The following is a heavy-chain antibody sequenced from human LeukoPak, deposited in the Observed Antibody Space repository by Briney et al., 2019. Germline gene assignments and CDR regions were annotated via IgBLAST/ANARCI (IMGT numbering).Heavy chain of an antibody. CDR1: GFTVSTNY. CDR2: NSGGRT. V-gene: IGHV3-66*01. CDR3: AKTTTGYSSGRFPGWPVDY. J-gene: IGHJ4*02. D-gene: IGHD6-19*01. Sequence: GGSLRLSCAASGFTVSTNYMSWVRQAPGKGLEWVSVNSGGRTYYADSVKGRFTISRDNSKNTLYLQMNSLRAEDTAVYYCAKTTTGYSSGRFPGWPVDYWGQGTLVTVSS.